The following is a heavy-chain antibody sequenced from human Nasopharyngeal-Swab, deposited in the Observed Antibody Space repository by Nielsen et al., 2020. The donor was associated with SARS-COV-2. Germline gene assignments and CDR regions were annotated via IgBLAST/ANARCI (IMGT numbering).Heavy chain of an antibody. D-gene: IGHD2-21*02. CDR2: INPNSGGT. J-gene: IGHJ3*02. CDR1: GYTFTGYY. V-gene: IGHV1-2*04. CDR3: ARSHIVVVTDAFDI. Sequence: ASVKVPCKASGYTFTGYYMHWVRQAPAQGLEWMGWINPNSGGTNYAQKFQGWVTMTRDTSISTAYMELSRLRSDDTAVYYCARSHIVVVTDAFDIWGQGTMVTVSS.